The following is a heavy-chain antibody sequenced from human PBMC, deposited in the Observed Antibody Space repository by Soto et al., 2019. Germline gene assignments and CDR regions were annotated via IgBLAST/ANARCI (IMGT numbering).Heavy chain of an antibody. CDR1: GYTLTNYG. CDR3: ATDGPSNSGNLYAFDI. CDR2: VTPYKADT. D-gene: IGHD5-12*01. Sequence: QAQLVQSGAEVKKSGASVRVSCKASGYTLTNYGVTWVRQAPGQGLEWLGRVTPYKADTNSAQNLQGRVTMATDTSTNTAYLELRRLRSDDKAVYFCATDGPSNSGNLYAFDIWGQGTMVTVSA. V-gene: IGHV1-18*04. J-gene: IGHJ3*02.